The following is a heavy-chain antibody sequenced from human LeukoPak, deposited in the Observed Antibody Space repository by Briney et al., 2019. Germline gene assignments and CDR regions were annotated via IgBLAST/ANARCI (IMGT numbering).Heavy chain of an antibody. CDR1: GSTFTCYY. CDR2: INPNSGGT. V-gene: IGHV1-2*02. CDR3: ARSAHQLQYEFCY. J-gene: IGHJ4*02. D-gene: IGHD3-3*01. Sequence: ASVKVTCKASGSTFTCYYMHWVRQAHGQGLEWMGWINPNSGGTNYAQKFQVRVTLTRDTSISTAYMELRRLRSDATAVYYCARSAHQLQYEFCYWGQGSLVTVSS.